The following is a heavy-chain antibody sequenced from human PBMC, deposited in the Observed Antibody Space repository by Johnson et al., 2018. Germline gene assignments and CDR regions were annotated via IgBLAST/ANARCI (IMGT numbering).Heavy chain of an antibody. D-gene: IGHD3-22*01. J-gene: IGHJ3*02. CDR3: ANSRGYYDSSGYYAFDI. V-gene: IGHV3-30*18. Sequence: VQLLESGGGVVQPGRSLRLSCAASGFTFSSYGMHWVRQAPGKGLEWVAVISYDGSNKYYADSVKGRFTISRDNSKNTLYLQMNSLRAEDTAVYYCANSRGYYDSSGYYAFDIWGQGTMVTVSS. CDR1: GFTFSSYG. CDR2: ISYDGSNK.